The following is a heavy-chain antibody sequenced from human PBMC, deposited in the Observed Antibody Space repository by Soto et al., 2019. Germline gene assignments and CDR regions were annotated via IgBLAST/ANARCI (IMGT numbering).Heavy chain of an antibody. V-gene: IGHV3-23*01. CDR3: AKLSGDYGPGPLYYYYCMDV. Sequence: EVQLLESGGGLVQPGGSLRLSCAASGFTFSSYAMSWVRQAPGKGLEWVSAISGSGGSTYYADSVKGRFTISRDNSKNTLYLKMNSLRAEDTAVYYCAKLSGDYGPGPLYYYYCMDVWGQGTTVTVSS. CDR1: GFTFSSYA. J-gene: IGHJ6*02. CDR2: ISGSGGST. D-gene: IGHD4-17*01.